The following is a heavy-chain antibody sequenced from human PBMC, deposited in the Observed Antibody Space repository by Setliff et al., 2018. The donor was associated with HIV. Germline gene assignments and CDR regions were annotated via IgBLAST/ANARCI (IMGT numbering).Heavy chain of an antibody. D-gene: IGHD3-3*02. J-gene: IGHJ4*02. V-gene: IGHV3-23*01. CDR2: VSGRADST. CDR3: ISGPWA. Sequence: GGSLRLSCITSGFSFSKYAMSWVRQAPGKGLEWVSSVSGRADSTYYAASVRGRFTTSRDNSNNLLYLEMNSLRAEDTAVYFCISGPWAGGQGTLVTVSS. CDR1: GFSFSKYA.